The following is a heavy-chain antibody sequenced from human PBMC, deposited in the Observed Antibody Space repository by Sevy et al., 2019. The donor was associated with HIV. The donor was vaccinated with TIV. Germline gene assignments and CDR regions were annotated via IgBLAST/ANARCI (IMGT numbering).Heavy chain of an antibody. CDR2: IRRKTYGGTT. CDR3: SREGSEGTVAQPDAFDF. Sequence: GGSLRLSCTASGFTFGDYAMSWFRQAPGKGLEWVGFIRRKTYGGTTEYAASVKGRLTISREDSKSIAYRKMNSLKTEETAVYYCSREGSEGTVAQPDAFDFWGQGTMVTVSS. V-gene: IGHV3-49*03. CDR1: GFTFGDYA. D-gene: IGHD6-19*01. J-gene: IGHJ3*01.